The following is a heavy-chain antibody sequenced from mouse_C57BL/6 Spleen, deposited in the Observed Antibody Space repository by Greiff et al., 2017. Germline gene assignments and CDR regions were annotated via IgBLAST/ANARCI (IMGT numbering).Heavy chain of an antibody. CDR1: GYTFTSYW. J-gene: IGHJ1*03. V-gene: IGHV1-69*01. CDR3: ARYEEYFDV. Sequence: VQLQQSGAELVMPGASVKLSCKASGYTFTSYWMHWVKQRPGQGLEWIGEIYPSDSYTNYNQKFKGKSTLTVDKSSSTAYMQLSSLTSEDSAVYYCARYEEYFDVWGTGTTVTVSS. CDR2: IYPSDSYT. D-gene: IGHD2-3*01.